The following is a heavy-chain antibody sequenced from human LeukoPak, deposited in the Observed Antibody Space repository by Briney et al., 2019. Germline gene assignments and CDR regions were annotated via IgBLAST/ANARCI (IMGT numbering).Heavy chain of an antibody. Sequence: PGRSLRLSCAASGFTFYDYAMHWVRPAPGKGLEWVSGISWNSGSIGYADSVKGRFTISRDNAKNSLYLQMNSLRAEDTALYYCAKGFGEQVYYMDVWGKGTTVTISS. D-gene: IGHD3-10*01. CDR1: GFTFYDYA. V-gene: IGHV3-9*01. CDR3: AKGFGEQVYYMDV. CDR2: ISWNSGSI. J-gene: IGHJ6*03.